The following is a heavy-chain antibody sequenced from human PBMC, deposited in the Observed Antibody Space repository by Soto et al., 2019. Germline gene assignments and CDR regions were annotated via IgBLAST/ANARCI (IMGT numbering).Heavy chain of an antibody. CDR3: SCWGHIVPVAPSDFDR. Sequence: QVVESGGGLDPPGGSLRLSCAASGFPFTNYWMNWVRQTPGKGLMWVSRISPDGSDVGYADSVEGRFTVSRDNAKNTLYLQMHSLRAEDTAMYFCSCWGHIVPVAPSDFDRSGQGTLVTVSS. CDR1: GFPFTNYW. V-gene: IGHV3-74*01. J-gene: IGHJ4*02. CDR2: ISPDGSDV. D-gene: IGHD2-8*02.